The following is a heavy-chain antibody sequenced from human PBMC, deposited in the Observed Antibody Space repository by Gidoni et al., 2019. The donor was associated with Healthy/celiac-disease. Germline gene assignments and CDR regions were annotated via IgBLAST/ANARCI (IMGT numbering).Heavy chain of an antibody. D-gene: IGHD3-22*01. CDR3: AKGVDSSGYEGYFDY. CDR2: ISYDGSNK. Sequence: QVQLVESGGGVVQPGRSLRLSCAACGFTFSSYGMHWVRRAPGKGLGWVAVISYDGSNKYYADSVKGRFTISIDNSKNTLYLQMNSLRAEDTAVYYCAKGVDSSGYEGYFDYWGQGTLVTVSS. V-gene: IGHV3-30*18. CDR1: GFTFSSYG. J-gene: IGHJ4*02.